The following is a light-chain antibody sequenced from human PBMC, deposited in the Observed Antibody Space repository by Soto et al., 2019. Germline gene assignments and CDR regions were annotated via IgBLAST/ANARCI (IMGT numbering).Light chain of an antibody. J-gene: IGLJ3*02. CDR1: SSDVGGYSY. CDR2: DVN. V-gene: IGLV2-14*03. Sequence: QSALTQPASVSESPGQSITISCTGTSSDVGGYSYVSWYQHHPGKAPKLMIYDVNYRPSGISNRFSGSKSGITASLTISGLQAEDEADYFCSSYTSSGTTVFGGGTKVTVL. CDR3: SSYTSSGTTV.